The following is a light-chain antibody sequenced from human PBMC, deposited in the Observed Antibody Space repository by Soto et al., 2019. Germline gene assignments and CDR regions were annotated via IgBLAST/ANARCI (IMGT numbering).Light chain of an antibody. CDR3: QQCSKWPPLYT. V-gene: IGKV3-11*01. Sequence: EIVLTQSPATLSLSPGERATLSCRASQSVSSYLAWYQQKPGQAPRLLIYDASNRATGLPARFSGSGSGTAVTLTISSLEPEDFAVYSCQQCSKWPPLYTFGQGTKLEIK. CDR1: QSVSSY. J-gene: IGKJ2*01. CDR2: DAS.